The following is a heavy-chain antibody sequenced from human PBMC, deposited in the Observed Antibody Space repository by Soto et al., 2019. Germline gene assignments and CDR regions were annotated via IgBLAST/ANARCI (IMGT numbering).Heavy chain of an antibody. CDR2: IKPDGSEK. J-gene: IGHJ4*02. CDR1: GFTFSTYW. D-gene: IGHD4-17*01. Sequence: GGSLRLSCAASGFTFSTYWMTWVRRAPGKGLEWVANIKPDGSEKNYVDSVKGRFTISRDNAKSSLYLQMNSLRVEDTAVYYCARHPYGDLGYWGQGTLVTVSS. V-gene: IGHV3-7*05. CDR3: ARHPYGDLGY.